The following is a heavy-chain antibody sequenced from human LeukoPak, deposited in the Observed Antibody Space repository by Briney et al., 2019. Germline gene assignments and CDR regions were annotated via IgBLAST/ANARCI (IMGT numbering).Heavy chain of an antibody. CDR3: ARKSSVAGSYYYYYMDV. V-gene: IGHV1-18*01. Sequence: ASVKVSCKASGGTFSNYAISWVRQAPGQGLEWMGWISAYNGNTNYAQKLQGRVTMTTDTSTSTAYMELRSLRSDDTAVYFCARKSSVAGSYYYYYMDVWGKGTTVTVSS. CDR1: GGTFSNYA. J-gene: IGHJ6*03. CDR2: ISAYNGNT. D-gene: IGHD6-19*01.